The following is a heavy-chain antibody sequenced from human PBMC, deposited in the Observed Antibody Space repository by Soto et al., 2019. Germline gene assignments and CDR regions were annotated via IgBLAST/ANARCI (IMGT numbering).Heavy chain of an antibody. CDR2: IWYDGSNK. CDR1: GFSFSNYG. J-gene: IGHJ1*01. CDR3: ARDPRVETTLMAVFQG. V-gene: IGHV3-33*01. D-gene: IGHD3-3*01. Sequence: QVQLVESGGGVVQPGRSLRLSCAGSGFSFSNYGMHWVRQAPGKGLEWVALIWYDGSNKYYADSVKGRFTISRDNXKSXLYLQMSSLRNEDTAVYYCARDPRVETTLMAVFQGWGQGTLVTVSS.